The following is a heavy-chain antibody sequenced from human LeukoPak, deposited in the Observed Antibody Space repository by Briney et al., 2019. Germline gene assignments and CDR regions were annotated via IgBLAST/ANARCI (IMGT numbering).Heavy chain of an antibody. J-gene: IGHJ4*02. CDR2: IWYDGSNK. Sequence: GGSLRLSCAASGFTFSSYGMHWVRQAPGKGLEWVAVIWYDGSNKYYADSVKGRFTISRDNSKNTLYLQMNSLRAEDTAVYYCAREHGSGSYDYLDYWGQGTLVTVSS. CDR3: AREHGSGSYDYLDY. CDR1: GFTFSSYG. D-gene: IGHD3-10*01. V-gene: IGHV3-33*01.